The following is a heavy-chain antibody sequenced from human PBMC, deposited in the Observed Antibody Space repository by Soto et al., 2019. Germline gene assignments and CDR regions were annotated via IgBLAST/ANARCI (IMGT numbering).Heavy chain of an antibody. CDR2: ISAYNGNT. Sequence: QVQLVQSGAEVKKPGASVKVSCKASGYTFTSYGISWVRQAPGQGLEWMGWISAYNGNTNYAQKLQGRVNMTTDTSTSTAYMELRSLRSDDTAVYYCASHSSSWLYYYYYGMDVWGQGTTVTVSS. D-gene: IGHD6-13*01. J-gene: IGHJ6*02. CDR3: ASHSSSWLYYYYYGMDV. CDR1: GYTFTSYG. V-gene: IGHV1-18*04.